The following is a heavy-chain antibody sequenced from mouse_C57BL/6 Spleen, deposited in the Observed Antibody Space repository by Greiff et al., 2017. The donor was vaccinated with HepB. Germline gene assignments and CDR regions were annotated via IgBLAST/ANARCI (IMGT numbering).Heavy chain of an antibody. D-gene: IGHD2-4*01. Sequence: VQLKESGPGLVKPSQSLSLTCSVTGYSIPSGYYWNWIRQFPGNKLEWMGYISYDGSNNYNPSLKNRISITRDTSKNQFFLKLNSVTTEDTATYYCARAIYYDYDYWYFDVWGTGTTVTVSS. CDR1: GYSIPSGYY. CDR2: ISYDGSN. V-gene: IGHV3-6*01. CDR3: ARAIYYDYDYWYFDV. J-gene: IGHJ1*03.